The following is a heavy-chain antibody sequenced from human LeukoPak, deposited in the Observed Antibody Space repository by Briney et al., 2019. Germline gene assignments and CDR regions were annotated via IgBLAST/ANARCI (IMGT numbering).Heavy chain of an antibody. CDR1: GFTFSSYA. J-gene: IGHJ4*02. CDR3: AKVGVLMVYAILSPTYFDY. D-gene: IGHD2-8*01. Sequence: PGGSLRLSCAASGFTFSSYAMSWVRQAPGKGLEWVSAISGSGGSTYYADSVKGRFTISRDNSKNTLYLQMNSLRAEDTAVYYCAKVGVLMVYAILSPTYFDYWGQGTLVTVSS. V-gene: IGHV3-23*01. CDR2: ISGSGGST.